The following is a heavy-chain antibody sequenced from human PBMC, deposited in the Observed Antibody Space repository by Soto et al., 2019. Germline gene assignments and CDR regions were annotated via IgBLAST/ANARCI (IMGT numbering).Heavy chain of an antibody. Sequence: QVQLVESGGGVVQPGRSLRLSCAASGFTFSSYPMHWVRQAPGKGLEWVAVISYDESNKYYADSVKGRFTISRDNSKNTLYLQMNSLRADDTAVYYCASPSAYGMDVWGQGTTVTVSS. V-gene: IGHV3-30-3*01. J-gene: IGHJ6*02. CDR2: ISYDESNK. CDR3: ASPSAYGMDV. CDR1: GFTFSSYP.